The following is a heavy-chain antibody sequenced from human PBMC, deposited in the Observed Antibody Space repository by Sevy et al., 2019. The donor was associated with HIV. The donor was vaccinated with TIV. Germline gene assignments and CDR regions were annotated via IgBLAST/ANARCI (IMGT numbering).Heavy chain of an antibody. D-gene: IGHD6-13*01. Sequence: GGSLRLSCAASGFTFSSYGMHWVRQVPGKGLEWVAVISYDGSNKYYADSVKGRFTISRDNSKNTLYLQMNSLRAEDTAVYYCAKDLRCSSGWYGHDGCDYWGQGTLVTVSS. CDR2: ISYDGSNK. CDR3: AKDLRCSSGWYGHDGCDY. CDR1: GFTFSSYG. V-gene: IGHV3-30*18. J-gene: IGHJ4*02.